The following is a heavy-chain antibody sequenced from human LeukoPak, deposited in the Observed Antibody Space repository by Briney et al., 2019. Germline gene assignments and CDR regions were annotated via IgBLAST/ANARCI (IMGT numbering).Heavy chain of an antibody. Sequence: GASVKVSCKASGYTFSSYYMHWVRQAPGQGLEWMGIINPSGDTTSYAQKLQGRVTMTTDTSTSTTYMELRSLRSDDTAVYYCARGNYGDFTDYWGQGTLVTVSS. J-gene: IGHJ4*02. CDR1: GYTFSSYY. CDR2: INPSGDTT. D-gene: IGHD4-17*01. V-gene: IGHV1-46*01. CDR3: ARGNYGDFTDY.